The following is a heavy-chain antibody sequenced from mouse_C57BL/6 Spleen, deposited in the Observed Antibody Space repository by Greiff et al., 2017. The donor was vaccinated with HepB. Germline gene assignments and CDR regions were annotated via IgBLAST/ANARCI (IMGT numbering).Heavy chain of an antibody. D-gene: IGHD3-1*01. CDR3: ARQRGRAPPSYYFDY. J-gene: IGHJ2*01. CDR2: INPNNGGT. V-gene: IGHV1-22*01. CDR1: GYTFTDYN. Sequence: VQLQHSGPELVKPGASVKMSCKASGYTFTDYNMHWVKQSHGKRLEWIGYINPNNGGTSYNQKFKGKATLTVNKSSSTAYMELRSLTSEDSAVYYFARQRGRAPPSYYFDYWGQGTTLTVSS.